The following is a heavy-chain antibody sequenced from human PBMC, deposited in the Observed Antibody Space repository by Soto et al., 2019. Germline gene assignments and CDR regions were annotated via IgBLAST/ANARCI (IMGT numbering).Heavy chain of an antibody. V-gene: IGHV4-39*01. CDR3: ARLNGYCISTNCHGYYGMDV. J-gene: IGHJ6*02. Sequence: SETLSLTCTVSGGSVSCSSYSWGWIRQSPGKGLEWIGTIYSSENTYYNPSLLSRVTISVDTSKNEFSLRLGSVTAADTAVYYCARLNGYCISTNCHGYYGMDVWGQGTTVTVSS. D-gene: IGHD2-2*03. CDR2: IYSSENT. CDR1: GGSVSCSSYS.